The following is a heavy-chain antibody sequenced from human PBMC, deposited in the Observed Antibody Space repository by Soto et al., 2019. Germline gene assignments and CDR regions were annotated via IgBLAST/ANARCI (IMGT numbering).Heavy chain of an antibody. Sequence: SETLSLTCTVSGGSISSYYWSWIRQPPGKGLEWIGYIYYSGSTNYNPSLKSRVTISVDTSKNQFSLKLSSVTAADTAVYYCARHYYDSSGYYGRPLNNTPFDYWGQGTLVTVSS. CDR3: ARHYYDSSGYYGRPLNNTPFDY. J-gene: IGHJ4*02. D-gene: IGHD3-22*01. CDR1: GGSISSYY. CDR2: IYYSGST. V-gene: IGHV4-59*01.